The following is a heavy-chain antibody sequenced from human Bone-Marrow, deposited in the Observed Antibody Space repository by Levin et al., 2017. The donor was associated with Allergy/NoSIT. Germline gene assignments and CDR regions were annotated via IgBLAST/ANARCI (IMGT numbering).Heavy chain of an antibody. CDR1: GGSISTYY. CDR2: IYYSGST. Sequence: PLETLSLTCTVSGGSISTYYWSWIRQPPEKRLEWIGYIYYSGSTKYNPSLKSRVTLLVDTSKNLFSLKLSSVTAADSAVYFCARAIPSGGNSYYYYYMDVWGKGTTVTVSS. V-gene: IGHV4-59*01. J-gene: IGHJ6*03. CDR3: ARAIPSGGNSYYYYYMDV. D-gene: IGHD4-23*01.